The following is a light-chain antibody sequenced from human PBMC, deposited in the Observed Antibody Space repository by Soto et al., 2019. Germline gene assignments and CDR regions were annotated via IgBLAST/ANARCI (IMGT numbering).Light chain of an antibody. V-gene: IGKV3-20*01. J-gene: IGKJ1*01. CDR3: QQYGSSGT. Sequence: IVVTESPCTLSLSPGESAPLSCRASQSVSNNYLAWYQQKPGQAPRLLIYGASNRATGIPDRFSGSGSGTDFTLTISRLEPEDFAVYYCQQYGSSGTFGQGTKVDIK. CDR1: QSVSNNY. CDR2: GAS.